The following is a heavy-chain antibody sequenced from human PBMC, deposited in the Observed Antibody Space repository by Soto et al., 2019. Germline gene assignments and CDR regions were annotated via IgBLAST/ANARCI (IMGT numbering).Heavy chain of an antibody. CDR2: IKQDGSGK. CDR1: GFTFSSYW. CDR3: ARDLAALPYSGFDY. Sequence: GGSLRLSCAASGFTFSSYWMSWVRQAPGKGLEWVANIKQDGSGKYYVDSVKGRFTISRDNAKNSLYLQMNSLRAEDTAVYYCARDLAALPYSGFDYWGQGTLVTVSS. D-gene: IGHD6-6*01. J-gene: IGHJ4*02. V-gene: IGHV3-7*01.